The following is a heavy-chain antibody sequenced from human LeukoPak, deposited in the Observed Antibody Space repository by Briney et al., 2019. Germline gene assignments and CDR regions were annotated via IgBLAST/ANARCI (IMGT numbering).Heavy chain of an antibody. Sequence: GASVKVCCKASGCTFSSYAISWVRRAPGQGLKWIRRSIPIFGIANYAQKFQGRVTIIADKSTSTAYMELSSLRSEDTAVYYCASQYSSSGDYYYYGMDVWGQGTTVTVSS. D-gene: IGHD6-6*01. J-gene: IGHJ6*02. V-gene: IGHV1-69*04. CDR3: ASQYSSSGDYYYYGMDV. CDR1: GCTFSSYA. CDR2: SIPIFGIA.